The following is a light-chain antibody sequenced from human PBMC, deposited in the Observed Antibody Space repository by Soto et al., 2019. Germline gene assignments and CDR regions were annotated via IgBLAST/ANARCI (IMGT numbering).Light chain of an antibody. V-gene: IGKV1-39*01. CDR1: QAISTH. CDR2: TTT. J-gene: IGKJ1*01. CDR3: EQSYVVPRT. Sequence: DIQMTQSPSSLSASVGDRVTINCRASQAISTHLNCYQQKPGSAPQYLIYTTTTVQIWVPSRFSGSGSGTDFTLTISNLQPEDFATYYCEQSYVVPRTFGQGTKV.